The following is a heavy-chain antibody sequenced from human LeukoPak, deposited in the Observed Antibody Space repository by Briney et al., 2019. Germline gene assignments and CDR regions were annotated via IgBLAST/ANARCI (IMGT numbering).Heavy chain of an antibody. D-gene: IGHD3-22*01. CDR3: ARDSSGYLGY. J-gene: IGHJ4*02. V-gene: IGHV1-46*01. CDR1: GYTFTSYY. Sequence: ASVKVSCKASGYTFTSYYMHWVRQATGRGLEWMGIINPSGGSTSYAQKFQGRVTMTRDTSTSTVYMELSSLRSEDTAVYYCARDSSGYLGYWGQGTLVTVSS. CDR2: INPSGGST.